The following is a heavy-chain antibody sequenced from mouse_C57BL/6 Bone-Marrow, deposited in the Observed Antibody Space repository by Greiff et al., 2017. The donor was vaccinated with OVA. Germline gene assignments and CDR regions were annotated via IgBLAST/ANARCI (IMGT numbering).Heavy chain of an antibody. CDR1: GYTFTSYG. CDR2: IYPRSGNT. Sequence: QVQLQQSGAELARPGASVKLSCKASGYTFTSYGISWVKQRTGQGLEWIGEIYPRSGNTYYNEKFKGKATLTAEKSSSTAYMELRSLTSEDSAVYFCARRTGSWFADWGQGTLVTVSA. J-gene: IGHJ3*01. V-gene: IGHV1-81*01. D-gene: IGHD4-1*01. CDR3: ARRTGSWFAD.